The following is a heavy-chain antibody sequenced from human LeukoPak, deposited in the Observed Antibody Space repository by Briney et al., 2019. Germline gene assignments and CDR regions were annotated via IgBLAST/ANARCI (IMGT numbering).Heavy chain of an antibody. CDR3: ARGGDQWTPGDAFDI. V-gene: IGHV3-21*01. J-gene: IGHJ3*02. CDR1: GFTFSSYS. D-gene: IGHD2-8*01. CDR2: ISSSSSYI. Sequence: PGGSLRLSCAASGFTFSSYSMNWVRQAPGKGLEWVSSISSSSSYIYYADSVKGRFTISRDNAKNSLYLQMNSLRAKDTAVYYCARGGDQWTPGDAFDIWGQGTMVTVSS.